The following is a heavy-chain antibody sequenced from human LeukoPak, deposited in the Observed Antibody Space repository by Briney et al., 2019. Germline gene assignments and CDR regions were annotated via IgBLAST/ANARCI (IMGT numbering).Heavy chain of an antibody. CDR3: ARTHLITIFGVVTDNWFDP. D-gene: IGHD3-3*01. CDR2: ISSSSSYI. V-gene: IGHV3-21*01. Sequence: GGSLRLSCAASGFTFSSYSMNWVRQAPGKGLEWVSSISSSSSYIYYADSVKGRFTISRDNAKNSLYLQMNSLRAEDTAVYYCARTHLITIFGVVTDNWFDPWGQGTLVTVSS. CDR1: GFTFSSYS. J-gene: IGHJ5*02.